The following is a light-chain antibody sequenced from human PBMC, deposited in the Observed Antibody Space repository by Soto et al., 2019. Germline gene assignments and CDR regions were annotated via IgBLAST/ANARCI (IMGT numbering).Light chain of an antibody. CDR3: QQRSNWPPIT. V-gene: IGKV3-11*01. CDR1: QSVSDY. J-gene: IGKJ5*01. Sequence: EIVLTQSPATLSLSPWERATLSCRASQSVSDYLAWYQQKPGQAPRLLIYDVSNRAAGIPARFSGSGSGTDFTLTISSLEPEDAAVYYCQQRSNWPPITFGQGTRLEIK. CDR2: DVS.